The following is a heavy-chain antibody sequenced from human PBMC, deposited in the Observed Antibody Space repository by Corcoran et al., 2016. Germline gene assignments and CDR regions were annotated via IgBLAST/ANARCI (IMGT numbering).Heavy chain of an antibody. Sequence: QITLKESGPTLVKPTQTLTLTCTFSGFSLSTSGVGVGWIRQPPGKALEWLALIYWDDDKRYSPSLQSRLTITKDTSKNQVVLTMTNMDPVDTATYYWSDAVPGYGSSTSCDEGPLWHWFDPWGQGTLVTGSS. V-gene: IGHV2-5*02. CDR3: SDAVPGYGSSTSCDEGPLWHWFDP. CDR1: GFSLSTSGVG. CDR2: IYWDDDK. D-gene: IGHD2-2*01. J-gene: IGHJ5*02.